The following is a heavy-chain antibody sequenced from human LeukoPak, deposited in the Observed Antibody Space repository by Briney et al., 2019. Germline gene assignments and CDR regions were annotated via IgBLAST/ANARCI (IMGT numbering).Heavy chain of an antibody. V-gene: IGHV4-4*07. J-gene: IGHJ6*03. Sequence: SETLSLTCTVSGGSISSYYWSWIRQPAGKGLEWIGRIYTSGSTNYNPSLKSRVTMSVDTSKNQFSLKLSSVTAADTAVYYCAREQTGRDGYNYAYYYYMDVWGKGTTVTISS. CDR2: IYTSGST. CDR1: GGSISSYY. CDR3: AREQTGRDGYNYAYYYYMDV. D-gene: IGHD5-24*01.